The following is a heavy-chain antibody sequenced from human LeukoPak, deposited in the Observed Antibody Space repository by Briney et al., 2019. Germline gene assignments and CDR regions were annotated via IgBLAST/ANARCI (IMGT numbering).Heavy chain of an antibody. CDR3: AKDFNDCSSTSCLLYYYYYGMDV. CDR1: GFTFSDYY. D-gene: IGHD2-2*01. V-gene: IGHV3-11*04. J-gene: IGHJ6*04. CDR2: ISSSGSTI. Sequence: PGGSLRLSCAASGFTFSDYYMSWIRQAPGKGLEWVSYISSSGSTIYYADSVKGRFTISRDNAKNSLYLQMNSLRAEDTAVYYCAKDFNDCSSTSCLLYYYYYGMDVWGKGTTVTVSS.